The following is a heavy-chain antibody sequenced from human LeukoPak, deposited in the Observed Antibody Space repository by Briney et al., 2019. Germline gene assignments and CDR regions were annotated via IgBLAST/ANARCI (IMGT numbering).Heavy chain of an antibody. D-gene: IGHD4-11*01. CDR2: INAGNGDT. CDR1: GYTFTSYA. CDR3: GRDVRGMTTAYFDS. V-gene: IGHV1-3*01. Sequence: GASVKGSCKASGYTFTSYAMHWVRQAPGQRLEWMGWINAGNGDTKYSQKFQGRVTITRDTSASTGYMELSSLRSEDTAVYYCGRDVRGMTTAYFDSWGQGTLVTVSS. J-gene: IGHJ4*02.